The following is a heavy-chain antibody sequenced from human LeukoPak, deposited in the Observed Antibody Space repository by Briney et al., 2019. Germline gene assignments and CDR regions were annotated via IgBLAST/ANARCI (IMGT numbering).Heavy chain of an antibody. D-gene: IGHD5-18*01. CDR1: GFTFSSYA. V-gene: IGHV3-23*01. Sequence: PGGSLRLSCAASGFTFSSYAMSWVRQAPGKGLEWVSAISGSGGSTYYADSVKGRFTISRDNSKNTLYLQMNSLRAEDTAVYYCAKGEYSYGPPVYYFDYWGQGTLVTVSS. CDR2: ISGSGGST. CDR3: AKGEYSYGPPVYYFDY. J-gene: IGHJ4*02.